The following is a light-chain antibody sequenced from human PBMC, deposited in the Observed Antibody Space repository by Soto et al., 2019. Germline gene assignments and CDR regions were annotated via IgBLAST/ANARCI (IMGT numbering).Light chain of an antibody. CDR1: QGIRQY. CDR3: QKYNGYPLT. J-gene: IGKJ5*01. CDR2: GAS. V-gene: IGKV1-16*02. Sequence: DIQMTQSPSSLSASVGDRVTITCRASQGIRQYLGWFKQKPGKAPKSLIFGASSLESGVPTKFTGCESGTNFTLTICSLQTEDFGTYYFQKYNGYPLTFGQGTRLEI.